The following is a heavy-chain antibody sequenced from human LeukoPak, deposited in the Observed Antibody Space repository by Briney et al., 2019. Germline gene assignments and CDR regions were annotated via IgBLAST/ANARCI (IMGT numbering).Heavy chain of an antibody. Sequence: GGSLRLSCSVSGFTFSTYVMHWVRQAPGKGLEYVSAISSNGDNTYYADSVKGRFTISRDNSKNTLYLQMSSLRADDTAVYYCVRGTGYWGQRTLVTVSS. CDR1: GFTFSTYV. CDR2: ISSNGDNT. J-gene: IGHJ4*02. CDR3: VRGTGY. V-gene: IGHV3-64D*06.